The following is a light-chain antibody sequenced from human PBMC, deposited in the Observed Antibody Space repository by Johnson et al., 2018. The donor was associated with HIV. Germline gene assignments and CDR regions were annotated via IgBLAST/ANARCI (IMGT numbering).Light chain of an antibody. Sequence: QSVLSQPPSVSAAPGQKVTISCSGSSSNIGNNYVSWYQQLPGTAPKLLIYDSYKRSSGIPDRFSGSKSGTSATLGVTGLKTGDEADYYCGTWDSSLSAYVFGTGTKVTVL. CDR2: DSY. CDR3: GTWDSSLSAYV. V-gene: IGLV1-51*01. CDR1: SSNIGNNY. J-gene: IGLJ1*01.